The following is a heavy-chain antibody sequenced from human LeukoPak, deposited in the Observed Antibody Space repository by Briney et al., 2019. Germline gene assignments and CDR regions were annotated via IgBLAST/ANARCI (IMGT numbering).Heavy chain of an antibody. Sequence: GGSLRLSWVASGFSFTNYAMSSVRQAPARGPEWLSSMKGGGETFYADSVKGGCTPSRDISRNTVYLQLNSLRDEDTAIYYCAKDPGGRLENGDVVGKDYWGQGTLVTVSS. J-gene: IGHJ4*02. CDR3: AKDPGGRLENGDVVGKDY. D-gene: IGHD2-15*01. CDR1: GFSFTNYA. V-gene: IGHV3-23*01. CDR2: MKGGGET.